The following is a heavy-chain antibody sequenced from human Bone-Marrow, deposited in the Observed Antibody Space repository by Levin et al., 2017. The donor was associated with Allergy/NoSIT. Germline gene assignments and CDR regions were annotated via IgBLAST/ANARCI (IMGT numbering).Heavy chain of an antibody. V-gene: IGHV3-7*01. Sequence: PGGSLRLSCVASGFTFDNYWMNWVRQAPGKGLEWVANIHKDGSEKNYVDSVKGRFTISRDNAKNSLYLQMNSLRAEDAAVYYCAKVEASDGATSYRACDLWGQGTMVIVSS. J-gene: IGHJ3*01. CDR1: GFTFDNYW. CDR3: AKVEASDGATSYRACDL. CDR2: IHKDGSEK. D-gene: IGHD4-17*01.